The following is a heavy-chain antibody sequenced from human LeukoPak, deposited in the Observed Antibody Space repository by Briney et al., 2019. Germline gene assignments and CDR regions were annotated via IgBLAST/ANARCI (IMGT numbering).Heavy chain of an antibody. CDR1: GGTFSSYA. J-gene: IGHJ5*02. Sequence: ASVKVSCKASGGTFSSYAISWVRQAPGQGLKWMGRIIPIFGTANYAQKFQGRVTITTDESTSTAYMELSSLRSEDTAVYYCARHPYYDFWSGYYDNWFDPWGQGTLVTVSS. D-gene: IGHD3-3*01. CDR2: IIPIFGTA. CDR3: ARHPYYDFWSGYYDNWFDP. V-gene: IGHV1-69*05.